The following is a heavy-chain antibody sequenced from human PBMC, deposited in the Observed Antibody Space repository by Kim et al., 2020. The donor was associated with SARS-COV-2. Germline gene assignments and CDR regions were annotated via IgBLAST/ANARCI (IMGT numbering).Heavy chain of an antibody. Sequence: GGSLRLSCAASGVSFNNYWMGWVRQAPGKGLEWVAHIKEDGSEKYHVDSVEGRFTISRDNAKNSLYLQMNRLRAEDTAMYYCARDRGYCSGGSCYSIFDYWGQGTHVTVSS. CDR2: IKEDGSEK. J-gene: IGHJ4*02. D-gene: IGHD2-15*01. CDR3: ARDRGYCSGGSCYSIFDY. V-gene: IGHV3-7*03. CDR1: GVSFNNYW.